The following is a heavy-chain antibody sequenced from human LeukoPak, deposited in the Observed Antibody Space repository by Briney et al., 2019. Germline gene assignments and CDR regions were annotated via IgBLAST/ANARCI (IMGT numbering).Heavy chain of an antibody. CDR2: IKQDGSEK. J-gene: IGHJ3*02. CDR1: GFTFSSYW. V-gene: IGHV3-7*03. CDR3: ARVSGYSSGWRAFDI. Sequence: GGSLRLSCAASGFTFSSYWMSWVRQAPGKGLEWVANIKQDGSEKYYVDSVKGRFTISRDNAKNSLYLQMNSLRAEDTALYYCARVSGYSSGWRAFDIWGQGTMVTVSS. D-gene: IGHD6-19*01.